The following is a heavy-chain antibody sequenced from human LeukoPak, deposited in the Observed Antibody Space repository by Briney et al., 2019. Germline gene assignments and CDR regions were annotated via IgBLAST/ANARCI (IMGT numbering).Heavy chain of an antibody. CDR3: ARNGPTPYGSGSYSDY. D-gene: IGHD3-10*01. V-gene: IGHV4-39*07. J-gene: IGHJ4*02. CDR1: GGSISSSSYY. Sequence: TSETLSLTCTVSGGSISSSSYYWGWIRQPPGKGLEWIGSIHYSGSTYYNPSLKSRVTISVDTSKNQFSLKLSSVTAADTAVYYCARNGPTPYGSGSYSDYWGQGTLVTVSS. CDR2: IHYSGST.